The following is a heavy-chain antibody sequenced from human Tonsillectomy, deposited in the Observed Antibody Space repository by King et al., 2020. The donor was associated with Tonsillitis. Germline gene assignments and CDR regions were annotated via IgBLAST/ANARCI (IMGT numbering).Heavy chain of an antibody. D-gene: IGHD4-17*01. J-gene: IGHJ1*01. CDR2: ISSSSTYI. CDR3: ARDRAPQDRRRGDYGIES. V-gene: IGHV3-21*01. CDR1: GFTFSSYS. Sequence: VQLVESGGGLVKPGGSLRLSCAASGFTFSSYSMNWVRQAPGKGLEWVSSISSSSTYIYYADSLKGRFTISRDNAKNSLYLQMNSLRAEDTAVYYCARDRAPQDRRRGDYGIESWGQGTLVTVSS.